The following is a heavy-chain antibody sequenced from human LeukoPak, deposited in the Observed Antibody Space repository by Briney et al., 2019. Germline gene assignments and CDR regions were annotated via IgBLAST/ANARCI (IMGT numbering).Heavy chain of an antibody. D-gene: IGHD4-17*01. CDR3: AKNMGYGDYWYFDL. Sequence: ASVKVSCKASGYTFINYYIHWVRQAPGEGLEWMGWINPNSGGTNYAQKFQGRVTMTRDTSISTAYMELTRLNSDDTAVYYCAKNMGYGDYWYFDLWGGGRLVTVSS. J-gene: IGHJ2*01. CDR2: INPNSGGT. CDR1: GYTFINYY. V-gene: IGHV1-2*02.